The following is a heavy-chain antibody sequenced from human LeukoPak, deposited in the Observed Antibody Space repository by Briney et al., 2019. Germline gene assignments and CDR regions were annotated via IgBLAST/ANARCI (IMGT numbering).Heavy chain of an antibody. Sequence: ASAKVSCKASGYTFTSYAMNWVRQAPGQGLEWMGWINTNTGNPTYAQGFTGRFVFSLDTSVSTAYLQISSLKAEDTAVYYCARSDRIAVAGKGYYYGMDVWGQGTTVTVSS. V-gene: IGHV7-4-1*02. CDR1: GYTFTSYA. D-gene: IGHD6-19*01. J-gene: IGHJ6*02. CDR2: INTNTGNP. CDR3: ARSDRIAVAGKGYYYGMDV.